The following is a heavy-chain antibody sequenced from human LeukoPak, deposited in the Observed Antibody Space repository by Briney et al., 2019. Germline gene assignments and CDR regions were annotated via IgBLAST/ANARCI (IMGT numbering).Heavy chain of an antibody. J-gene: IGHJ3*02. CDR1: GFTFSSYE. D-gene: IGHD1-26*01. Sequence: GGSLRLSCAASGFTFSSYEMNWVRQAPGKGLEWVSYISSSGSTIYYADSVKGRFTTSRDNAKNSLYLQMNSLRAEDTAVYYCARDRKYSGSTGAFDIWGQGTMVTVSS. V-gene: IGHV3-48*03. CDR2: ISSSGSTI. CDR3: ARDRKYSGSTGAFDI.